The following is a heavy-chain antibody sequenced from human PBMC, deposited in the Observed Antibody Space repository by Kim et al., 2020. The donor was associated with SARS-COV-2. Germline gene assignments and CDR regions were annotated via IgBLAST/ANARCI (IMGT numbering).Heavy chain of an antibody. V-gene: IGHV3-74*01. CDR2: T. D-gene: IGHD1-26*01. CDR3: ARARSGSYDY. J-gene: IGHJ4*02. Sequence: TTYADYVKRRFTISRDNAKNKLYLQMISLRVEDTAVYYCARARSGSYDYWGQGSLVTVSS.